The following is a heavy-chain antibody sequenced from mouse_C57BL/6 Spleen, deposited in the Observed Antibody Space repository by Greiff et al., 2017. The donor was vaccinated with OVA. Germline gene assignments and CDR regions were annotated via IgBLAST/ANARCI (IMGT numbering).Heavy chain of an antibody. CDR1: GYTFTSYW. CDR2: IHPNSGST. V-gene: IGHV1-64*01. CDR3: ARDSTGDVLDY. Sequence: QVQLQQPGAELVKPGASVKLSCKASGYTFTSYWMHWVKQRPGQGLEWIGMIHPNSGSTNYNEKFKSKATLTVDKSSSTAYMQLSSLTSEDSAVYDCARDSTGDVLDYWGQGTTLTVSS. D-gene: IGHD3-2*02. J-gene: IGHJ2*01.